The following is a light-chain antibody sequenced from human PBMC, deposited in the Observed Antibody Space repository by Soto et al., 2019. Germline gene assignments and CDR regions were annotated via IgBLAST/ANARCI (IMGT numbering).Light chain of an antibody. Sequence: EIVLTQSPATLSLSPGERATLSCRASQSVSSYFAWYQQKPGQAPRLLIYDASNRATGIPARFSGSGSGTDFTLTISSLEPEDFAVYYCQQRSNWAITFGQGTRMEMK. CDR1: QSVSSY. J-gene: IGKJ5*01. CDR2: DAS. CDR3: QQRSNWAIT. V-gene: IGKV3-11*01.